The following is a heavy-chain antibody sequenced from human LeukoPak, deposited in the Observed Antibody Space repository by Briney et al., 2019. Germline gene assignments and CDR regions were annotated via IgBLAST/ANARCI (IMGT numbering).Heavy chain of an antibody. D-gene: IGHD6-6*01. Sequence: NPSETLSLTCTVSGGSISSSSYYWGWIRQPPGKGLEWIGSIYYSGSTYYNPSLKSRVTISVDTSKNQFSLKLSSVTAADTAVYYCARDRQLADAFDIWGQGTMVTVSS. V-gene: IGHV4-39*02. J-gene: IGHJ3*02. CDR2: IYYSGST. CDR3: ARDRQLADAFDI. CDR1: GGSISSSSYY.